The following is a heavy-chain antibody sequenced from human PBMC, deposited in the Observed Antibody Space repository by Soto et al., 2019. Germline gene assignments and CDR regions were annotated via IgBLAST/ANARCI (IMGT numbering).Heavy chain of an antibody. CDR3: ASVSFGHLYDASGPLISVVL. D-gene: IGHD2-15*01. V-gene: IGHV3-30*04. Sequence: QVQLVESGGDVVHPGTPLRLSCAGVAVSGFSFRNYAVHWVRQAPGKGLAGVAGISYDGRNQDYEDSVKGGYTISRDHSNHVVSLEMISLRLEDTATYYCASVSFGHLYDASGPLISVVLWGQGTLVTVSS. CDR2: ISYDGRNQ. CDR1: GFSFRNYA. J-gene: IGHJ4*02.